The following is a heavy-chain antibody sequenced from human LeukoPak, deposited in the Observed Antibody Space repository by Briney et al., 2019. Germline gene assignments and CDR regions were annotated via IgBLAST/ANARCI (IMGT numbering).Heavy chain of an antibody. J-gene: IGHJ4*02. CDR2: IYYSGST. V-gene: IGHV4-39*01. D-gene: IGHD3-16*02. CDR3: ARLMITFGGVIGSGFDY. Sequence: PSETLSPTCTVSGGSISSSSSYWGWIRQPPGKGLEWIGSIYYSGSTYYNPSLKSRVTISVDTSKNQFSLKLSSVTAADTAVYYCARLMITFGGVIGSGFDYWGQGTLVTVSS. CDR1: GGSISSSSSY.